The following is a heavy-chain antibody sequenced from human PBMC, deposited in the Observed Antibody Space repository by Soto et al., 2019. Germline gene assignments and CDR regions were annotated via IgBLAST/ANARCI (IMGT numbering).Heavy chain of an antibody. CDR1: GFTFTSYG. CDR3: ARDVGLDSDDFFAY. J-gene: IGHJ4*02. D-gene: IGHD3-9*01. CDR2: IRGDGGQT. Sequence: GGSLRLSCTASGFTFTSYGMGWVRQAPGKGLQWVSTIRGDGGQTHYTDSVKGRFSISRDNSKNTAYLQMDSLRAEDTAMYFCARDVGLDSDDFFAYWGQGTQVTVSS. V-gene: IGHV3-23*01.